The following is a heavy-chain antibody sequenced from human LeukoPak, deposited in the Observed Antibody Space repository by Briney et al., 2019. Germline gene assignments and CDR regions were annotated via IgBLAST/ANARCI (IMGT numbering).Heavy chain of an antibody. D-gene: IGHD3-22*01. CDR3: AKVYDSSGSPSFDP. Sequence: GRSLRLSCAASGFTFSSYGMHWVRQAPGKGLEWVAVISYDGSNKYYADSVKGRFTISRDNSKNTLYLQMNSLRAEDTAVYYCAKVYDSSGSPSFDPWGQGTLVTVSS. V-gene: IGHV3-30*18. CDR2: ISYDGSNK. J-gene: IGHJ5*02. CDR1: GFTFSSYG.